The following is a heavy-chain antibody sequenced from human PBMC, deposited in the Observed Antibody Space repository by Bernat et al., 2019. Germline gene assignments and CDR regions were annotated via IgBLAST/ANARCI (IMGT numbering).Heavy chain of an antibody. J-gene: IGHJ4*02. CDR3: AKWTDRSGCWWSSDY. CDR2: INSDGSNT. CDR1: GFTFSSYW. D-gene: IGHD3-3*01. Sequence: EVQLVESGGGLVQPGGSLRLSCAASGFTFSSYWMHWVRQPPGKGLVWVSRINSDGSNTSYADSVKGRFTISRDNAKNTLYLQMNSLRAEDTAVYYCAKWTDRSGCWWSSDYWGQGSLVTVSS. V-gene: IGHV3-74*01.